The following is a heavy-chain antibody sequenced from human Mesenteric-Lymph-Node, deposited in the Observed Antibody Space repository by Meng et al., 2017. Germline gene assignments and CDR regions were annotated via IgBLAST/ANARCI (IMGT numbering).Heavy chain of an antibody. J-gene: IGHJ4*02. D-gene: IGHD6-19*01. V-gene: IGHV1-18*01. Sequence: VPVVPAGAEVEKPWASVEVSCKSSGYIFTTYSLSWVRPAPGQGLEWMGWISTYNGNTNYAPKLQGRVTLTTDTSTNTAYMELRSLRSDDTAVYFCATSGRIAVTGNFDYWGQGTLVTVSS. CDR3: ATSGRIAVTGNFDY. CDR1: GYIFTTYS. CDR2: ISTYNGNT.